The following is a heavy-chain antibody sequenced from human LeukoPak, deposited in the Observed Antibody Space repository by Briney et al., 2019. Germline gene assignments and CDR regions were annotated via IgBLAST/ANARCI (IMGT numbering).Heavy chain of an antibody. CDR2: ISYGGNT. CDR1: GGSISGSRYY. J-gene: IGHJ4*02. D-gene: IGHD3-10*01. CDR3: ARGYGSGSYAPIYFDY. Sequence: SETLSLTCTVSGGSISGSRYYWGWIRQPPGRGLEWIGRISYGGNTFYNPSLNSRVTISVDRSKNQFSLKLSSVTAADTAVYYCARGYGSGSYAPIYFDYWGQGTLVTVSS. V-gene: IGHV4-39*07.